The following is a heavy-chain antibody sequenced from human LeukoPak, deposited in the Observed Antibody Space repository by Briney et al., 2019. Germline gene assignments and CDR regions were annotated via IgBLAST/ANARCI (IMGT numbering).Heavy chain of an antibody. J-gene: IGHJ4*02. CDR1: GYTFTGYY. V-gene: IGHV1-2*02. D-gene: IGHD3-10*01. Sequence: ASVKVSCKASGYTFTGYYMHWVRQAPGQGLEWMGWINPNSGGTNYAQKFQGRVTMTRDTSISTAYMELSRLRSDDTAVYYCAIADYYGSGSYYTYDYWGQGTLVTVSS. CDR3: AIADYYGSGSYYTYDY. CDR2: INPNSGGT.